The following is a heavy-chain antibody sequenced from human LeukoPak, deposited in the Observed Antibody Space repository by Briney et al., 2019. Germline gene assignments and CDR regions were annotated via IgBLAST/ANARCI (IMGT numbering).Heavy chain of an antibody. J-gene: IGHJ6*04. CDR2: ISGSGGST. D-gene: IGHD3-22*01. CDR1: GFTFSSYA. CDR3: ATGIYDSSGYYSGYYYYGMDV. V-gene: IGHV3-23*01. Sequence: PGGSLRLSCAASGFTFSSYAMSWVRQAPGKGLEWVSAISGSGGSTYYADSVKGRFTISRDNSKNTLYLQMNSLRGEDTAVYYCATGIYDSSGYYSGYYYYGMDVWGKGTTVTVSP.